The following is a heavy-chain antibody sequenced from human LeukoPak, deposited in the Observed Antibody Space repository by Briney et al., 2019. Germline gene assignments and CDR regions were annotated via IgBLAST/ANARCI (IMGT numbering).Heavy chain of an antibody. CDR1: GFTFSSYA. V-gene: IGHV3-23*01. CDR3: AKGYCSGGSCWDAFDI. D-gene: IGHD2-15*01. J-gene: IGHJ3*02. Sequence: GGSLRLSCAASGFTFSSYAMSWLRQAPGNGLEGVSTFSGSGGSTSYADSVKGRFTISRDNSKNTLYLQMNSLRAEDTAVYYCAKGYCSGGSCWDAFDIWGQGTMVTVSS. CDR2: FSGSGGST.